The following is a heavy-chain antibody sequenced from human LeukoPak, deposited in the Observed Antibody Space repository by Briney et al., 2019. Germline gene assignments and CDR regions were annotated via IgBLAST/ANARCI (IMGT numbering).Heavy chain of an antibody. CDR2: INHSGST. J-gene: IGHJ4*02. CDR3: ARRKVVIRTHFDY. Sequence: SETLSLTCAVYGGSFSGYYWSWIRQPPGKGLEWIGEINHSGSTNYNPSLKSRVTISVDTSKNQFSLKLSSVTAADTAVYYYARRKVVIRTHFDYWGQGTLVTVSS. V-gene: IGHV4-34*01. CDR1: GGSFSGYY. D-gene: IGHD3-22*01.